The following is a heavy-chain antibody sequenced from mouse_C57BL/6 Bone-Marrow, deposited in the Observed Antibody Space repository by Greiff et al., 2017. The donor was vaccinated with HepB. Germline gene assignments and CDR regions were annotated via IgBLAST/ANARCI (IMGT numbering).Heavy chain of an antibody. D-gene: IGHD1-1*01. V-gene: IGHV1-64*01. CDR2: IHPNSGST. J-gene: IGHJ4*01. CDR1: GYTFTSYW. Sequence: QVQLQQPGAELVKPGASVKLSCKASGYTFTSYWMHWVKQRPGQGLEWIGMIHPNSGSTNYNEKFKSKATLTVDKSSSTAYMQLSSLTSEDSAVYYCARRGHYGSSLYAMDYWGQGTSVTDSS. CDR3: ARRGHYGSSLYAMDY.